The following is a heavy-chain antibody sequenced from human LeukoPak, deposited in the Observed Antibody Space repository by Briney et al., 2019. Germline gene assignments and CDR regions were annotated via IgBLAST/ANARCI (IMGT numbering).Heavy chain of an antibody. V-gene: IGHV3-21*04. CDR2: ISSSSSYI. D-gene: IGHD1-1*01. CDR3: ARDVGTHYYYYGMDV. J-gene: IGHJ6*02. Sequence: KPGGSLRLSCAASGFTFSSYSMNWVRQAPGKGLEWVSSISSSSSYIYYADSVKGRFTISRDNSKNTLYLQMNSLRAEDTAVYYCARDVGTHYYYYGMDVWGQGTTVTVSS. CDR1: GFTFSSYS.